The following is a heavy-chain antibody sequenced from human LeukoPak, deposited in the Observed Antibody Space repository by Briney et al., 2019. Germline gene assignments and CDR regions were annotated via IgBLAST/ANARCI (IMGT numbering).Heavy chain of an antibody. J-gene: IGHJ4*02. Sequence: SETLSLTCTVSGGSISSSSYYWGWIRQPPGKGLEWIGSIYYSGSTYYNPSLKGRVTISVDTSKNQFSLKLSSVTAADTAVYYCARQKKGSGYYCFDYWGQGTLVTVSS. CDR2: IYYSGST. D-gene: IGHD3-22*01. V-gene: IGHV4-39*01. CDR3: ARQKKGSGYYCFDY. CDR1: GGSISSSSYY.